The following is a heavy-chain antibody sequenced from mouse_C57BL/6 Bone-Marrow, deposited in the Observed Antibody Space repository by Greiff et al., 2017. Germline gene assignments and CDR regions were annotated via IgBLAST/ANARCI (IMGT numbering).Heavy chain of an antibody. CDR1: GYSFTGYY. CDR2: INPSTGGT. D-gene: IGHD1-1*01. CDR3: ARSAGTLFDY. Sequence: VHVKQSGPELVKPGASVKISCKASGYSFTGYYMNWVKQSPEKSLEWIGEINPSTGGTTYNQKLKAKATLTVDKSSTTAYMQLKSLTSEDSAVYYCARSAGTLFDYWGQGTTLTVSS. V-gene: IGHV1-42*01. J-gene: IGHJ2*01.